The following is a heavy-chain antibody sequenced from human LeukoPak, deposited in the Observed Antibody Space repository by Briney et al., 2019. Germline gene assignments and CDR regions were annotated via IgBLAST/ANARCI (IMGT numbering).Heavy chain of an antibody. CDR2: ISRSGSTI. J-gene: IGHJ4*02. Sequence: GGSLRLSCAASGFTFSDYYMSWIRQAPGKGLEWVSYISRSGSTIYYADSVKGRFTISRDNAKNSLYLQMNSLRAEDTAVYYCARYSGSYYSGLYYFDYWGQGTLVTVSS. CDR1: GFTFSDYY. V-gene: IGHV3-11*04. D-gene: IGHD1-26*01. CDR3: ARYSGSYYSGLYYFDY.